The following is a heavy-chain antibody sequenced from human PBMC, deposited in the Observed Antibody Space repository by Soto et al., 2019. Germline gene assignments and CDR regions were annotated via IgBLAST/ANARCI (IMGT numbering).Heavy chain of an antibody. CDR1: GFTFSSYA. Sequence: QVQLVESGGGVVQPGRSLRLSCAASGFTFSSYAMHWVRQAPGKGLEWVAVISYDGSNKYYADSVKGRFTISRDNSKNTLYLQMNSLRAEDTAVYYCARDPIPNLYYYGSGSYRTPYFDYWGQGTLVTVSS. CDR2: ISYDGSNK. D-gene: IGHD3-10*01. J-gene: IGHJ4*02. CDR3: ARDPIPNLYYYGSGSYRTPYFDY. V-gene: IGHV3-30-3*01.